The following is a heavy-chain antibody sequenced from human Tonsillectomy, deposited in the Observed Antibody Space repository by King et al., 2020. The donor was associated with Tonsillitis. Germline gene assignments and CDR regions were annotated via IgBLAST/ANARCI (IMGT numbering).Heavy chain of an antibody. V-gene: IGHV3-53*01. J-gene: IGHJ3*01. CDR2: IYHGGST. Sequence: VQLVESGGALIQPGESLRLSCAVSGFTVGDNYMTWVRQAPGKGLEWVSLIYHGGSTHYADAGRGRFTISRDNSENMVYLQMDSLRVDDTAIYYCARGRYGSALVWGQGTTVTVAS. CDR3: ARGRYGSALV. D-gene: IGHD6-25*01. CDR1: GFTVGDNY.